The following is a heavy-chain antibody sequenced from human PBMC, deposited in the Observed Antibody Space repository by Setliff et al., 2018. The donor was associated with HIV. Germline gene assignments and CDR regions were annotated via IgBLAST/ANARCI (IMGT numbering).Heavy chain of an antibody. D-gene: IGHD3-10*01. CDR2: IHPNSGGT. Sequence: WASVKVSCKASGYTFTGCYIHWVRQAPGQGLEWMGWIHPNSGGTNYAQTFQGRVVMTRDTSISTAYMELSRLRSDDTAVYYCARGPYDSGTNWFDPWGQGTLVTVSS. J-gene: IGHJ5*02. CDR3: ARGPYDSGTNWFDP. V-gene: IGHV1-2*02. CDR1: GYTFTGCY.